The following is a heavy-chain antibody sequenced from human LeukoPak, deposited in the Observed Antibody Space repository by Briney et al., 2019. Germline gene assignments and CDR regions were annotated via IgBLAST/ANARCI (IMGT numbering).Heavy chain of an antibody. V-gene: IGHV3-15*01. CDR1: GFTFSSAW. CDR2: IKRKGDDGTI. D-gene: IGHD3/OR15-3a*01. CDR3: TAGTGRSDFDY. J-gene: IGHJ4*02. Sequence: GRSLRLSCAASGFTFSSAWMSWVRQAPGRGLEWDGRIKRKGDDGTIDYAAPVKGRLSISRDDSKNTLYLQMNSLKSEDTAVYYCTAGTGRSDFDYWGQGTLVTVSS.